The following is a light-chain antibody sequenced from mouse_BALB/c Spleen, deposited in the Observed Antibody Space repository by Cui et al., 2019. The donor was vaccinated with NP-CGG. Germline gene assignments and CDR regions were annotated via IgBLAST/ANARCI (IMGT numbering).Light chain of an antibody. CDR1: TGAVTTSNY. CDR3: ALWYSNHWV. J-gene: IGLJ1*01. CDR2: GTN. Sequence: QSCATQISALTTSPGETVTLTCRSSTGAVTTSNYANWVQEKPDHLFTGLIGGTNNRTPGVPARFSGSLIGDKAALTITGAQTEDEAIYFCALWYSNHWVFGGGTTLTVL. V-gene: IGLV1*01.